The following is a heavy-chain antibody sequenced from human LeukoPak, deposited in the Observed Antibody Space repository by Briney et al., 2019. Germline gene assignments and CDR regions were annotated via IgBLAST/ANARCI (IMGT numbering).Heavy chain of an antibody. J-gene: IGHJ4*02. D-gene: IGHD6-19*01. CDR2: ISGSGGGT. V-gene: IGHV3-23*01. Sequence: GGSLRLSCAASGFTFSSYAMSWVRQAPGKGLEWVSGISGSGGGTYYADSVKGRFTISRDNAKNSLYLQMNSLRAEDSAVYYCAREKPGERDSSGRGYFDYWGQGTLVTVSS. CDR3: AREKPGERDSSGRGYFDY. CDR1: GFTFSSYA.